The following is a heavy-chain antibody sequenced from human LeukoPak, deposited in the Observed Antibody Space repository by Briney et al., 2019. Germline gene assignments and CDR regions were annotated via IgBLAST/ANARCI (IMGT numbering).Heavy chain of an antibody. V-gene: IGHV3-23*01. CDR3: ANTLGRDYYDSSGYSRPFDY. CDR2: ISGSGGST. Sequence: PGGSLRLSCAASGFTFSSYAMSWVRQAPGKGLEWVSAISGSGGSTYYADSVKGRFTISRDNSKNTLYLQMNSLRAEDTAVYYCANTLGRDYYDSSGYSRPFDYWGQGTLVTVS. J-gene: IGHJ4*02. CDR1: GFTFSSYA. D-gene: IGHD3-22*01.